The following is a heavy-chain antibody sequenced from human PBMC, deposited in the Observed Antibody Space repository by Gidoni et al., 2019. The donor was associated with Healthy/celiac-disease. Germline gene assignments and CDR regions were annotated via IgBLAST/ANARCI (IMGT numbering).Heavy chain of an antibody. CDR3: ARDHESIPYY. Sequence: QVQLVESGGGVVQPGRSLRLSCAAYGFTFSSYGMHWVRQAPGMGLEWVAVIWYDGSNKYYADSVKDRFTISRDNSKNTLYLQMNSLRAEDTAVYYCARDHESIPYYWGQGTLVTVSS. CDR1: GFTFSSYG. J-gene: IGHJ4*02. V-gene: IGHV3-33*01. CDR2: IWYDGSNK. D-gene: IGHD2-21*01.